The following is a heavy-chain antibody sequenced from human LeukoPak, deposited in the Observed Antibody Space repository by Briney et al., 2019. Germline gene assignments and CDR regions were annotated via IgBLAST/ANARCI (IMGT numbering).Heavy chain of an antibody. J-gene: IGHJ6*02. CDR2: ISYDGSNK. Sequence: GGSLRLSCAASGFTFSSYAMHWVRQAPGKGLEWVAVISYDGSNKYYADSVKGRFTISRDNSKNTLYLQMNSLRAEDAAVYYCARDKSAPSYDFWSGYSYYYGMDVWGQGTTVTVSS. V-gene: IGHV3-30-3*01. CDR3: ARDKSAPSYDFWSGYSYYYGMDV. CDR1: GFTFSSYA. D-gene: IGHD3-3*01.